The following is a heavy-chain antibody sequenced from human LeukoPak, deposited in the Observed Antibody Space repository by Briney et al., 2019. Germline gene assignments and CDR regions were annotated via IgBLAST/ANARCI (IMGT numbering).Heavy chain of an antibody. Sequence: GRSLRLSCAASGFTFSSYGMHWVRQAPGKGLEWVAVISYDGSNKYYPDSVKGRFTISRDNSKNTLYLQMSSLRAEDTAIYYCAKDYNYYFDSSVYYYFDYWGQGSLVTVSS. D-gene: IGHD3-22*01. CDR3: AKDYNYYFDSSVYYYFDY. J-gene: IGHJ4*02. CDR1: GFTFSSYG. CDR2: ISYDGSNK. V-gene: IGHV3-30*18.